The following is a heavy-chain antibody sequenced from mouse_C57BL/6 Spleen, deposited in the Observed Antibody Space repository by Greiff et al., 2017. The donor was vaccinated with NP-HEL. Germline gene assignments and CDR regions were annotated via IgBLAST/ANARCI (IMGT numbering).Heavy chain of an antibody. CDR2: INPYNGGT. D-gene: IGHD1-1*01. V-gene: IGHV1-19*01. CDR1: GYTFTDYY. Sequence: EVQLQQSGPVLVKPGASVKMSCKASGYTFTDYYMNWVKQSHGKSLEWIGVINPYNGGTSYNQKFKGKATLTVDKSSSTAYMELNSLTSEDSAVYYCARRDYYGSSGAMDYWGQGTSVTVSS. CDR3: ARRDYYGSSGAMDY. J-gene: IGHJ4*01.